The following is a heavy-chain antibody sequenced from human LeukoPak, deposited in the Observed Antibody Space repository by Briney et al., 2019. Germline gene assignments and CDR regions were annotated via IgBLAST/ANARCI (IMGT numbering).Heavy chain of an antibody. CDR2: IIPILGIA. CDR3: ASGDNWNKKDDAFDI. Sequence: SSVKVSCKASGFTFSSYAISWVRQAPGQGLEWMGRIIPILGIANYAQKFQGRVTITADKSTSTAYMELSSLRSEDTAGCYRASGDNWNKKDDAFDIWGQGTMLTVSS. CDR1: GFTFSSYA. D-gene: IGHD1/OR15-1a*01. J-gene: IGHJ3*02. V-gene: IGHV1-69*04.